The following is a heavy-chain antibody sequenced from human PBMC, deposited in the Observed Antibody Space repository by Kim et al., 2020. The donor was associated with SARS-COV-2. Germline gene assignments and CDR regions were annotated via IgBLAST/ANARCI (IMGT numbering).Heavy chain of an antibody. V-gene: IGHV3-48*03. J-gene: IGHJ6*02. Sequence: GGSLRLSCAASGFTFSSYEMNWVRQAPGKGLEWVSYISSSGSTIYYADSVKGRFTISRDNAKNSLYLQMNSLRAEDTAVYYCARGDRQWLVRGYYYGMDVWGQGTTVTVSS. CDR1: GFTFSSYE. D-gene: IGHD6-19*01. CDR2: ISSSGSTI. CDR3: ARGDRQWLVRGYYYGMDV.